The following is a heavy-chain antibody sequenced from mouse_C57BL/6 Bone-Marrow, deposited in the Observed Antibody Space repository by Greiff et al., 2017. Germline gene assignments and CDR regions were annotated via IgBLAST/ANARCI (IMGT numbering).Heavy chain of an antibody. J-gene: IGHJ1*03. D-gene: IGHD1-1*01. CDR3: AREGCYGSRYWCFDV. Sequence: QVQLQQPGAELVKPGASVKLSCKASGYTFTSYWMQWVKQRPGQGLEWIGEIDPSDSYTNYNQKFKGKATLTVDTSSSTAYMQLSSLTSEDSAVYDGAREGCYGSRYWCFDVWGTGTTVTVSS. CDR1: GYTFTSYW. CDR2: IDPSDSYT. V-gene: IGHV1-50*01.